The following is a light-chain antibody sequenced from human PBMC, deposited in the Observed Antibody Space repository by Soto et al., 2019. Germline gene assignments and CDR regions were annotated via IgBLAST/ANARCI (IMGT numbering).Light chain of an antibody. Sequence: QSALAQPASVSGSPGQSITISCTGGSSDIGGYNYVSWYQQHPGRAPRLLILEVTNRPSGVPDRFSGSKSGNTASLIIRGLQAEDEADYYCATWDDSVNGWVCGGGTKLTVL. CDR1: SSDIGGYNY. CDR2: EVT. V-gene: IGLV2-14*01. J-gene: IGLJ3*02. CDR3: ATWDDSVNGWV.